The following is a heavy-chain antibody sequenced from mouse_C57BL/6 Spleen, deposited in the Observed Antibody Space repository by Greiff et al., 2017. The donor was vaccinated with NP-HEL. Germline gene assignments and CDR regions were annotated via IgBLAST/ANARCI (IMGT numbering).Heavy chain of an antibody. D-gene: IGHD1-1*01. CDR1: GFTFSSYA. V-gene: IGHV5-4*01. Sequence: VKLVESGGGLVKPGGSLKLSCAASGFTFSSYAMSWVRQTPEKRLEWVATISDGGSYTYYPDNVKGRFTISRDNAKNNLYLQMSHLKSEDTAMYYCARESTTVVAYYFDYWGQGTTLTVSS. J-gene: IGHJ2*01. CDR3: ARESTTVVAYYFDY. CDR2: ISDGGSYT.